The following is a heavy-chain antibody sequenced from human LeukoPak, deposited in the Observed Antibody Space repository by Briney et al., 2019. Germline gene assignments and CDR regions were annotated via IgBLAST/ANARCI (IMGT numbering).Heavy chain of an antibody. V-gene: IGHV4-59*12. Sequence: SETLSLTCTVSGGSISSYYWSCIRQPPGKGLEWIGYIYYSGSTNYNPSLKSRVTISVDTSKNQFSLKLNSVTAADTAVYYCARVVAAAGNNWFDPWGQGTLVTVSS. D-gene: IGHD6-13*01. CDR3: ARVVAAAGNNWFDP. J-gene: IGHJ5*02. CDR2: IYYSGST. CDR1: GGSISSYY.